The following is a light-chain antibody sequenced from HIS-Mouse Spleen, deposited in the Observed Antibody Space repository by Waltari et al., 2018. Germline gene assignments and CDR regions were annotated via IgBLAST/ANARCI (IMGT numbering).Light chain of an antibody. J-gene: IGLJ1*01. CDR3: QVWDSSSDPSYV. V-gene: IGLV3-21*02. CDR2: DDS. Sequence: SYVLTQPPSVSVAPGQPARITCGGNNIGSTSVHWYHQKPGQAPVLVVYDDSDRPSGIPERFSGSNSGNTATLTISRVEAGDEADYYCQVWDSSSDPSYVFGTGTKVTVL. CDR1: NIGSTS.